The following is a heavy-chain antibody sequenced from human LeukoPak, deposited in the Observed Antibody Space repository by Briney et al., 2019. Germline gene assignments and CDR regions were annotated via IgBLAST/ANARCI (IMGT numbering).Heavy chain of an antibody. CDR3: ARGGRTTAAY. CDR1: GFTFSNYW. V-gene: IGHV3-74*03. Sequence: PGGSLRLSCAASGFTFSNYWMHWVRQAPGKGLVWVSCINSDGSSTTYADSVKGRFTISRDNAKNSLYLQMNSLRAEHTAVYYCARGGRTTAAYWGQGTLVTVSS. D-gene: IGHD1-7*01. CDR2: INSDGSST. J-gene: IGHJ4*02.